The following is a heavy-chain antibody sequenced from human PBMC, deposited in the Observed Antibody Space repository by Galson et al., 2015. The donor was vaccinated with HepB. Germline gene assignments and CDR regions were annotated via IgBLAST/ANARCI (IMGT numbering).Heavy chain of an antibody. D-gene: IGHD3-10*01. CDR3: AKDLWFGEPISVFFDY. V-gene: IGHV3-30*02. CDR2: IRYDGSNK. CDR1: GFTFSSYG. J-gene: IGHJ4*02. Sequence: SLRLSCAAPGFTFSSYGMHWVRQAPGKGLEWVAFIRYDGSNKYYADSVKGRFTISRDNPKNTLYLQMNSLRAEDTAVYYCAKDLWFGEPISVFFDYWGQGTLVTVSS.